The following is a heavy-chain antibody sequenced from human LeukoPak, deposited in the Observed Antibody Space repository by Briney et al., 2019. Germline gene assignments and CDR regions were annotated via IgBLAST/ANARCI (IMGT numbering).Heavy chain of an antibody. J-gene: IGHJ6*03. D-gene: IGHD3-10*01. V-gene: IGHV4-4*02. Sequence: PSGTLSLTCAVSGGSISSKNWWSWVRQPPGKGLEWIGEIHHSGSTNYRPSLKSRVTISIDQSKNQFSLRLSSVTAADTAVYYCAREGLLWFGELVFYYYYYMDVWGKGTTVTISS. CDR3: AREGLLWFGELVFYYYYYMDV. CDR2: IHHSGST. CDR1: GGSISSKNW.